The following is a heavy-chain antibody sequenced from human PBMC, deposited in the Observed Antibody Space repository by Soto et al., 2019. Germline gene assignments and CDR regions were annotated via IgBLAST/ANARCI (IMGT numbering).Heavy chain of an antibody. CDR2: IYSEGTP. J-gene: IGHJ6*02. V-gene: IGHV3-53*01. D-gene: IGHD3-9*01. Sequence: EVQLVESGGVFTPRVVFLRLSSASAVFTVGSNYISLVRQPPEKVLEFFAVIYSEGTPYYADSVKGRFTISRENSNNTLYLHMNNLRAEDTAVYYCARSTYYDILTGSYYYYAMDVWGQGTTVTVSS. CDR1: VFTVGSNY. CDR3: ARSTYYDILTGSYYYYAMDV.